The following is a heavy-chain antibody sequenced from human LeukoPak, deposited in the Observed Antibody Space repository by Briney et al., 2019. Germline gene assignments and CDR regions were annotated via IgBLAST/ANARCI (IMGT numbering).Heavy chain of an antibody. CDR3: ARDMYGQQLDRGGFDY. D-gene: IGHD6-13*01. CDR1: GFTFSDKY. V-gene: IGHV3-11*04. Sequence: GGSLRLSCAASGFTFSDKYMSWIRQAPGKGLEWVSSISGTGSPIYYADSVKGRFTISRDNAKNSLFLQMNSLRAEDTAVYYCARDMYGQQLDRGGFDYWGQGTLVTVSS. J-gene: IGHJ4*02. CDR2: ISGTGSPI.